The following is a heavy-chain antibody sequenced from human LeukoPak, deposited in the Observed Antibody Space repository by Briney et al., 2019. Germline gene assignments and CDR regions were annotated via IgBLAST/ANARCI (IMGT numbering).Heavy chain of an antibody. D-gene: IGHD3-3*01. J-gene: IGHJ4*02. CDR3: ARGSDTIFGVVITFDY. Sequence: ASVKVSCKASGYTFTSYYMHWVRQAPGQGLEWMGITNPSGGSTSYAQKFQGRVTMTRDTSTSTVYMELSSLRSEDTAVYYCARGSDTIFGVVITFDYWGQGTLVTVSS. CDR2: TNPSGGST. V-gene: IGHV1-46*01. CDR1: GYTFTSYY.